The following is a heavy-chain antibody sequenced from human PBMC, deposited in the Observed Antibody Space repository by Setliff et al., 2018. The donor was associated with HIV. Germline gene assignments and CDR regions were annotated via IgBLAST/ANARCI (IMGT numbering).Heavy chain of an antibody. J-gene: IGHJ3*01. V-gene: IGHV3-23*01. CDR3: AKPTIGIYPRSFDL. D-gene: IGHD1-26*01. CDR1: GFAFSTFD. Sequence: PGGSLRLSCEASGFAFSTFDMNWVRQSPGKGLEWVSGVSPGSHTTYYAESVKGRFTVSRDDSNNMLFLQMTSLGDDDTAIYYCAKPTIGIYPRSFDLWGPGTMVTVSS. CDR2: VSPGSHTT.